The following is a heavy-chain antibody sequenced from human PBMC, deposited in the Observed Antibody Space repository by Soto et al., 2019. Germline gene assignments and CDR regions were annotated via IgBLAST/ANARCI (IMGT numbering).Heavy chain of an antibody. CDR2: INQGRSGK. V-gene: IGHV3-7*03. Sequence: VQLVESGGGLVQPGGSLRLSRGASGFTSRSYWMSWVRQAPGKGREWVANINQGRSGKYYLDSVRGRFTITRHNAKNSLNLQMNSLRVDDTAMYFCARVRCSGGDCFYDYWGQGTLVTVSS. CDR1: GFTSRSYW. CDR3: ARVRCSGGDCFYDY. J-gene: IGHJ4*02. D-gene: IGHD2-21*02.